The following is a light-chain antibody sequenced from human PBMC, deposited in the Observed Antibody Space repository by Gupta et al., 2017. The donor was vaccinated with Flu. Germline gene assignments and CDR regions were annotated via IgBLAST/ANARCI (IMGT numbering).Light chain of an antibody. Sequence: TSSDVGGYNYVSWYQHHPGKAPKLMIYEVRNRPSGVANRFSGSKSGNTASLTISGLQAEDEADYYCSSYTSSNSLEFGGGTKLTVL. CDR2: EVR. CDR3: SSYTSSNSLE. CDR1: SSDVGGYNY. J-gene: IGLJ3*02. V-gene: IGLV2-14*01.